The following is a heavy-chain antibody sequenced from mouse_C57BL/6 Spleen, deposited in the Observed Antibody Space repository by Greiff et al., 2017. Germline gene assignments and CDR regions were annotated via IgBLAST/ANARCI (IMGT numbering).Heavy chain of an antibody. CDR2: IDPSDSET. V-gene: IGHV1-61*01. CDR3: ARSSRRYYFDY. J-gene: IGHJ2*01. CDR1: GYTFTSYW. D-gene: IGHD1-1*01. Sequence: QVQLQQPGAELVRPGSSVKLSCKASGYTFTSYWMDWVKQRPGQGLEWIGNIDPSDSETHYNQKFKDKATLTVDKSSSTAYMQLSSLTSEASAVYDCARSSRRYYFDYWGQGTTLTVSS.